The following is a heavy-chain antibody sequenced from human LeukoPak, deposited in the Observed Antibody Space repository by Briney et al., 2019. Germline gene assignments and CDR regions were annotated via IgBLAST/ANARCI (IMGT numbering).Heavy chain of an antibody. J-gene: IGHJ4*02. CDR1: GGTFSSYA. CDR3: VRAWDDYSGYEPGDY. Sequence: ASVKVSCKASGGTFSSYAISWVRQAPGQGLEWMGGIIPIFGTANYAQKFRGRVTITADESTSTAYMELSSLRSEDTAVYYCVRAWDDYSGYEPGDYWGQGTLVTVSS. D-gene: IGHD5-12*01. CDR2: IIPIFGTA. V-gene: IGHV1-69*13.